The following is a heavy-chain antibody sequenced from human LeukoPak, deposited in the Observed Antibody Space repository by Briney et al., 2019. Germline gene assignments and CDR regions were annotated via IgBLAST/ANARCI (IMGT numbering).Heavy chain of an antibody. D-gene: IGHD3-22*01. CDR3: AKRVNYYDSSGYYSLFDY. Sequence: VRSLRPSCAASGFTFSSYGMSTVRRSPGNRRKCFSALTVSGGSTYYADSVKGRFTISRDNSKNTLYLQMNSLRAEDTAVYYCAKRVNYYDSSGYYSLFDYWGQGTLVTVSS. J-gene: IGHJ4*02. V-gene: IGHV3-23*01. CDR1: GFTFSSYG. CDR2: LTVSGGST.